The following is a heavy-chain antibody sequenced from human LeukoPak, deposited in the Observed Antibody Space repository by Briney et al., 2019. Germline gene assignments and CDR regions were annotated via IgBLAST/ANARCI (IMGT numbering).Heavy chain of an antibody. J-gene: IGHJ4*02. Sequence: GGSLRLSCAASGFTFSSYSMNWVRQAPGKGLEWVSSISSSSSYICYADAVKGRFTISRDNAKNSLYLQMNSLRAEDTAVYYCAGESCGGDCYPDYWGQGTLVTVSS. V-gene: IGHV3-21*01. CDR1: GFTFSSYS. D-gene: IGHD2-21*02. CDR2: ISSSSSYI. CDR3: AGESCGGDCYPDY.